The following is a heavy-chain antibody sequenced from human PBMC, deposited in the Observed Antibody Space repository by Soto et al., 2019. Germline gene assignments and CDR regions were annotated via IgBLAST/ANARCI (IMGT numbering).Heavy chain of an antibody. CDR2: INHSGNT. D-gene: IGHD3-10*01. V-gene: IGHV4-34*02. CDR1: GGSFSGYD. Sequence: QVQLQQWGAGLLKPSETLSLTCAVYGGSFSGYDWSWIRQPPGKGLEWIGRINHSGNTNYNPSLKSRGTISVDTSKNQFSLRLSSVTAAVTAVYYCARVRTMVRGVVYSYYGMDVWGQGTTVTVSS. CDR3: ARVRTMVRGVVYSYYGMDV. J-gene: IGHJ6*02.